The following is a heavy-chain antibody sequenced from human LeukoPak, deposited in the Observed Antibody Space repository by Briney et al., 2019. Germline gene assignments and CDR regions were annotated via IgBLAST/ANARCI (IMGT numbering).Heavy chain of an antibody. D-gene: IGHD3-10*02. CDR1: GGSISSYY. CDR3: ARDMFGELFSPDAFDI. J-gene: IGHJ3*02. CDR2: IYSGST. V-gene: IGHV4-59*01. Sequence: SETLSLTCTVSGGSISSYYWSWIRQPPGKGLEWIGYIYSGSTNYNPSLKSRVTISVDTSKNQFSLKLRSVTAADTAVYYCARDMFGELFSPDAFDIWGQGTMVTVSS.